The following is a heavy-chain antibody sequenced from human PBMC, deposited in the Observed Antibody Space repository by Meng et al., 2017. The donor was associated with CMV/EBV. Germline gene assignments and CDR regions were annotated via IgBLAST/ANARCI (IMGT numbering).Heavy chain of an antibody. D-gene: IGHD6-19*01. CDR2: INSDGSST. Sequence: GESLKISCAASGFTFSSYWMHWVRQAPGKGLVWVSRINSDGSSTSYADSVKGRFTISRDKSKNTLYLQMNSLRAEDTAVYYCAKDGRYSSGLDYWGQGTLVTVSS. CDR1: GFTFSSYW. V-gene: IGHV3-74*01. CDR3: AKDGRYSSGLDY. J-gene: IGHJ4*02.